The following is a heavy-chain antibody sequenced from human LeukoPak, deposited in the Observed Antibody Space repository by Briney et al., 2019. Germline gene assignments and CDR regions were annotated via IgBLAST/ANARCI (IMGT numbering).Heavy chain of an antibody. Sequence: ASVKVSCKASGYTFTGYYMHWVRQAPGQGLEWMGWINPNSGGTNYAQKFQGRVTMTRDTSISTAYKELSRLRSDDTAVYYCAREADSSGYGTLFYWGQGTLVTVSS. CDR1: GYTFTGYY. CDR2: INPNSGGT. J-gene: IGHJ4*02. V-gene: IGHV1-2*02. CDR3: AREADSSGYGTLFY. D-gene: IGHD3-22*01.